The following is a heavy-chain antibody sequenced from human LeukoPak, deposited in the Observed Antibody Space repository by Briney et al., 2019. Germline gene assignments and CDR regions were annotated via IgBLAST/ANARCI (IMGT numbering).Heavy chain of an antibody. V-gene: IGHV1-8*03. D-gene: IGHD3-10*01. Sequence: SVKVSCKASGYTFTSYDINWVRQATGQGRAWMGWMNPNSGTTGYAQKFQGRVTITRNTSISTAYMELSSLRSEDTAVYYCATALLWFGELLPYSMDVWGKGTTVTVSS. CDR1: GYTFTSYD. J-gene: IGHJ6*03. CDR3: ATALLWFGELLPYSMDV. CDR2: MNPNSGTT.